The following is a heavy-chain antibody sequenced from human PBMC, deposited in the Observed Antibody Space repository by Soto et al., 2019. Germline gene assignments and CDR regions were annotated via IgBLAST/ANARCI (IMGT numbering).Heavy chain of an antibody. CDR3: ARDGTVYSYGPSFDY. CDR1: GFTFSSYA. D-gene: IGHD5-18*01. V-gene: IGHV3-30-3*01. Sequence: QVQLVESGGGVVQPGRSLRLSCAASGFTFSSYAMHWVRQAPGKGLEWVAVISYDGSNKYYADSVKGRFTISRDNSKNTLYLQMNSLRAEDTAVYYCARDGTVYSYGPSFDYWGQGTLVTVSS. J-gene: IGHJ4*02. CDR2: ISYDGSNK.